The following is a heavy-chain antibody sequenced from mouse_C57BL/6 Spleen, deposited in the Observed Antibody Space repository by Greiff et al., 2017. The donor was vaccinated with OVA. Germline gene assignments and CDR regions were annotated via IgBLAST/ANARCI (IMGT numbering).Heavy chain of an antibody. CDR1: GYTFTSYW. V-gene: IGHV1-61*01. D-gene: IGHD1-1*01. Sequence: VQLQQPGAELVRPGSSVKLSCKASGYTFTSYWMDWVKQRPGQGLEWIGNIYPSDSETHYNQKFQDKATLTVDKSSSTAYMQHSSLTAEASAVYYCARECLGSTWFAYWGQGTLVTVSA. CDR3: ARECLGSTWFAY. CDR2: IYPSDSET. J-gene: IGHJ3*01.